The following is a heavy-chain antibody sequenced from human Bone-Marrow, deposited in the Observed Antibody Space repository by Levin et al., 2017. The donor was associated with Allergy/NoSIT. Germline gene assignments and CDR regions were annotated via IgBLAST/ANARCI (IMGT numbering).Heavy chain of an antibody. V-gene: IGHV4-31*03. CDR3: ARGRRRSDYVFDY. Sequence: SQTLSLTCTVSGDSISSDGYFWSWIRQLPGKGLEYIGYIHHSGTTYFNPSLKSRVSISRDTSKNELSLKVRSVTAADTAVYYCARGRRRSDYVFDYWGQGTLVTVSS. CDR1: GDSISSDGYF. CDR2: IHHSGTT. J-gene: IGHJ4*02. D-gene: IGHD4-17*01.